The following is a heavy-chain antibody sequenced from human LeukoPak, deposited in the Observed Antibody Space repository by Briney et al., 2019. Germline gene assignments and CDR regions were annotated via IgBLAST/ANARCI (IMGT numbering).Heavy chain of an antibody. V-gene: IGHV3-30-3*01. J-gene: IGHJ4*01. CDR2: ISYDGSNK. CDR1: GFTFSSYA. D-gene: IGHD2-2*01. Sequence: GRSLRLSCAASGFTFSSYAMHWVRQAPGKGLEWVAVISYDGSNKYYADSVKGRFTISRDNSKNTLYLQMNSLRAEDTAVYYCARDTRGESDYWGHGTLVTVSS. CDR3: ARDTRGESDY.